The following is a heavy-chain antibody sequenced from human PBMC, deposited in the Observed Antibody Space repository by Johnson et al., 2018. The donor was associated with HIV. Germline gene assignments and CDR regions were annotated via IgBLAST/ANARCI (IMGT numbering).Heavy chain of an antibody. CDR1: GFTFSSYW. Sequence: VQLVESGGGLVQPGGSLRLSCAASGFTFSSYWMSWVRQAPGKGLEWVANIKQDGSEKYYVDSVKGRFTISRDNAKNSLYLQMSSLRAEDTALYYCAKGATRYKTDGSKHDGAFDVWGQVTMVTVSS. D-gene: IGHD1-26*01. CDR2: IKQDGSEK. CDR3: AKGATRYKTDGSKHDGAFDV. V-gene: IGHV3-7*03. J-gene: IGHJ3*01.